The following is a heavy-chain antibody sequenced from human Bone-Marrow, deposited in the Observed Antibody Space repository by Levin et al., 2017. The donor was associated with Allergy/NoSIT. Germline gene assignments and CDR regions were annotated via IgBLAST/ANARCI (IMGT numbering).Heavy chain of an antibody. CDR2: IFYGGSA. CDR3: ASIPDDYGDYVDY. V-gene: IGHV4-61*01. CDR1: GGSVRSSNFY. D-gene: IGHD4-17*01. Sequence: PSETLSLTCTVSGGSVRSSNFYWSWIRQPPGKGLEWIGYIFYGGSANYNPSLKSRVTISLDTAKNQFSLKVTSVTAADTAVYYCASIPDDYGDYVDYWGQGTLVTVSS. J-gene: IGHJ4*02.